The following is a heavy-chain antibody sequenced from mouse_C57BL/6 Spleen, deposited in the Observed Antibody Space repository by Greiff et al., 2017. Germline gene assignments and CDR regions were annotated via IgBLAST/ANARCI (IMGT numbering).Heavy chain of an antibody. J-gene: IGHJ4*01. CDR1: GYTFTSYW. D-gene: IGHD1-1*01. V-gene: IGHV1-53*01. CDR2: INPSNGGT. CDR3: ARSVIDYGSSHYYAMDY. Sequence: QVQLQQPGTDLVKPGASVKLSCKASGYTFTSYWMHWVKQRPGQGLEWIGNINPSNGGTNYNETFKSKATLTVDKSSSTAYMQLSSLTSEDSAVYYCARSVIDYGSSHYYAMDYWGQGTSVTVSS.